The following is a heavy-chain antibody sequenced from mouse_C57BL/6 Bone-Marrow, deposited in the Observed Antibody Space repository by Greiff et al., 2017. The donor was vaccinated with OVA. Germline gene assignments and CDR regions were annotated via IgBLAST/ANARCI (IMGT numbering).Heavy chain of an antibody. D-gene: IGHD2-1*01. V-gene: IGHV2-5*01. J-gene: IGHJ3*01. CDR1: GFSLTSYG. Sequence: VMLVESGPGLVQPSQSLSITCTVSGFSLTSYGVHWVRQSPGKGLEWLGVIWRGGSTDYNAAFMSRLSITKDNSKSQVFFKMNSLQADDTAIYYCAKGHYGNYAFAYWGQGTLVTVSA. CDR3: AKGHYGNYAFAY. CDR2: IWRGGST.